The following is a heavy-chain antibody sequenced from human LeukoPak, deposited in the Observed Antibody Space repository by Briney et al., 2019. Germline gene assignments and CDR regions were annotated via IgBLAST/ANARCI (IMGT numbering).Heavy chain of an antibody. V-gene: IGHV3-30*02. CDR3: AKQYYYGSGSFIMVDY. CDR1: GFTFSSYG. J-gene: IGHJ4*02. D-gene: IGHD3-10*01. Sequence: AGGSLRLSCAASGFTFSSYGMHWVRQAPGKGLEWVAFIRYDGSNKYYADSVKGRFTISRDNSKNTLYLQMNSPRAEDTAVYYCAKQYYYGSGSFIMVDYWGQGTLVTVSS. CDR2: IRYDGSNK.